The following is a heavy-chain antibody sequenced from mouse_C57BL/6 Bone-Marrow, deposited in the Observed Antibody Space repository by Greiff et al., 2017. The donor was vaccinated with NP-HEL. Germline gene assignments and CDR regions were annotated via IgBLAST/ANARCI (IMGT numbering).Heavy chain of an antibody. CDR3: AKAYYYGSRGDWFAY. CDR2: IWRGGST. Sequence: QVQLKESGPGLVQPSQSLSITCTVSGFSLTSYGVHWVRQSPGKGLEWLGVIWRGGSTDYNAAFMSRLSITKDNSKSQVFFKMNSLQADDTAIYYCAKAYYYGSRGDWFAYWGQGTLVTVSA. D-gene: IGHD1-1*01. J-gene: IGHJ3*01. CDR1: GFSLTSYG. V-gene: IGHV2-5*01.